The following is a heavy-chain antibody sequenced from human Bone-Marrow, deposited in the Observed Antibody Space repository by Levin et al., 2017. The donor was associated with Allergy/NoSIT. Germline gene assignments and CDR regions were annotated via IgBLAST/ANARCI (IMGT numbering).Heavy chain of an antibody. CDR1: GFTFSSYG. Sequence: GESLKISCAASGFTFSSYGMHWVRQAPGKGLEWVAVISYDGSNKYYADSVKGRFTISRDNSKNTLYLQMNSLRAEDTAVYYCAKVGDIFAGDLYYFDYWGQGTLVTVSS. CDR3: AKVGDIFAGDLYYFDY. D-gene: IGHD3-9*01. CDR2: ISYDGSNK. V-gene: IGHV3-30*18. J-gene: IGHJ4*02.